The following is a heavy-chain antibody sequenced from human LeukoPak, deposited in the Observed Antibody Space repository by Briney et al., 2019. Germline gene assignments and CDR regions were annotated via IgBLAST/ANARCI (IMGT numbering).Heavy chain of an antibody. CDR1: GGSISSYY. Sequence: SETLSLTCTVSGGSISSYYWSWIRQPPGKGLEWIGYIYYSGSTNYNPSLKSRVTISVDTSKNQLSLKLSSVTAADTAVYYCARHERDASLDHALDIWGQGTMVTVSS. CDR3: ARHERDASLDHALDI. J-gene: IGHJ3*02. CDR2: IYYSGST. V-gene: IGHV4-59*08. D-gene: IGHD5-24*01.